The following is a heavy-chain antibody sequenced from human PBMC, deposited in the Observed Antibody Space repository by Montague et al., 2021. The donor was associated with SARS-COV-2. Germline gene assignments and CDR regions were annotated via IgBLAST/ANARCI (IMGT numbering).Heavy chain of an antibody. V-gene: IGHV4-34*01. D-gene: IGHD1-20*01. CDR1: GGSLTGYY. CDR2: INNSGST. CDR3: ARGRRRYNWRDETSYYYGMDV. J-gene: IGHJ6*02. Sequence: SETLSLTCAVYGGSLTGYYWSWIRQPPGKGLEWIGEINNSGSTNYNPSLKSRVTISLDTSKTQFSLKLSSVTAADTAVYYCARGRRRYNWRDETSYYYGMDVWGQGTAVTVSS.